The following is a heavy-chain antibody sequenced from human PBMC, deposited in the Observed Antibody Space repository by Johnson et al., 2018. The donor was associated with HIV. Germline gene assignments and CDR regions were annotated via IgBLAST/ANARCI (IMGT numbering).Heavy chain of an antibody. CDR2: ISSSGSTI. CDR3: ATRDPTHRPGVFDI. J-gene: IGHJ3*02. D-gene: IGHD1-14*01. CDR1: GFTFSDYY. V-gene: IGHV3-11*04. Sequence: QVQLVESGGGLVKPGGSLRLSCAASGFTFSDYYMSWIRQAPGKGLEWIAYISSSGSTIYYADSVKGRFTISRDNAKNSLYLQMNSLRAEDTAVYYCATRDPTHRPGVFDIWGQGTMVTISS.